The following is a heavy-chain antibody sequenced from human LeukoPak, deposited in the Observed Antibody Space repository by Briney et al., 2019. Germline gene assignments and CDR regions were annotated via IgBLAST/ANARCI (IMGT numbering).Heavy chain of an antibody. CDR1: GFTFNTYS. V-gene: IGHV3-48*01. CDR2: ISESSDTI. Sequence: GGSLRLSCAASGFTFNTYSMNWVRQAPGKGLEWISYISESSDTIYYADSVKGRFTISRDNAKNSLYLQMNSLRAEDTAVYYCARGRDWFDPWGQGTLVTVSS. CDR3: ARGRDWFDP. J-gene: IGHJ5*02.